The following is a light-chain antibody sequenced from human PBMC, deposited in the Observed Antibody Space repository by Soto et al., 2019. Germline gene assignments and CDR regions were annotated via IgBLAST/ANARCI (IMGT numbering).Light chain of an antibody. CDR2: RGS. V-gene: IGKV1-5*03. CDR1: QSMGNW. J-gene: IGKJ2*01. CDR3: QQFNNYPYT. Sequence: DIQMTQSPSTLSASVGDTVTFTCRASQSMGNWMAWYQQTPGKAPKLLIYRGSRLNSGVPSRFSGSGSGTEFTLTIVSLQPDDFAVYFCQQFNNYPYTVGPGTKLEIK.